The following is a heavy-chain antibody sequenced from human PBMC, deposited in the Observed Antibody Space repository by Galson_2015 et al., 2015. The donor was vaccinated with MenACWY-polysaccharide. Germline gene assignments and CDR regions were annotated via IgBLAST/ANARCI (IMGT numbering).Heavy chain of an antibody. J-gene: IGHJ4*02. V-gene: IGHV3-49*03. CDR1: GFNFGDHA. CDR3: TRDRPLDY. CDR2: IRSKTDGETT. Sequence: SLRLSCATSGFNFGDHAMAWFRQAPGKGLEWVGFIRSKTDGETTKYAASVKGRFTISRDDSNSIAYQQMNSLKIEDTAVYYCTRDRPLDYWGQGTLVTVSS.